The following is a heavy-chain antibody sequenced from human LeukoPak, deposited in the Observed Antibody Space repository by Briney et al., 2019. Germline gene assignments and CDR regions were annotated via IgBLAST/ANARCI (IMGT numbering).Heavy chain of an antibody. CDR1: GFTFSSYA. J-gene: IGHJ5*02. Sequence: GRSLRLSCAASGFTFSSYAMHWVRQAPGKGLEWVAVISYDGSNKYYADSVKGRFTISRDNSKNTLYLQMNSLRAEDTAVYYCARGYSSGWYTTNWFDPWGQGTLVTVSS. CDR3: ARGYSSGWYTTNWFDP. V-gene: IGHV3-30-3*01. CDR2: ISYDGSNK. D-gene: IGHD6-19*01.